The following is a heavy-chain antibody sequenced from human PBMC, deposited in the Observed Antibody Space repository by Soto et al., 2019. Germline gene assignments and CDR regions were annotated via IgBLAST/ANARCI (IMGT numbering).Heavy chain of an antibody. CDR1: GYGFTTYG. CDR2: ISAHNGNT. V-gene: IGHV1-18*01. Sequence: QVHLVQSGAEVKKPGASVKVSCKGSGYGFTTYGITWVRQAPGQGLEWMAWISAHNGNTNYAQKLQGRVTVTRDTSTSTAYMELRSLRSDDTAVYYCARGRYEDYWGQGALVTVYS. J-gene: IGHJ4*02. D-gene: IGHD1-1*01. CDR3: ARGRYEDY.